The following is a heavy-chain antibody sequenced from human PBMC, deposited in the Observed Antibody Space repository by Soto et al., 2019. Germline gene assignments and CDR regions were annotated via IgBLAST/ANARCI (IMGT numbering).Heavy chain of an antibody. V-gene: IGHV5-51*01. D-gene: IGHD3-22*01. Sequence: GESLKISCKGSGYSFTSYWIGWVRQMPGKGLEWMGIIYPGDSDTRYSPSFQGQVTISADKSISTAYLQWSSLKASDTAMYYCARHNKHTITHSSGYYLDYWGQGHLVTVSS. CDR1: GYSFTSYW. CDR3: ARHNKHTITHSSGYYLDY. CDR2: IYPGDSDT. J-gene: IGHJ4*01.